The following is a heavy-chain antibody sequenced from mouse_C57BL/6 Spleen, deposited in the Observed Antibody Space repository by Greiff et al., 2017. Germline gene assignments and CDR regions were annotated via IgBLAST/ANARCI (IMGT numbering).Heavy chain of an antibody. CDR3: ARPLLAWVAY. D-gene: IGHD1-1*01. CDR2: INPNNGGT. J-gene: IGHJ3*01. CDR1: GYTFTDYY. V-gene: IGHV1-26*01. Sequence: EVQLQQSGPELVKPGASVKISCKASGYTFTDYYMNWVKQSHGKSLEWIGDINPNNGGTSYNQKFKGKATLPVDKSSSTAYMELRSLTSEDSAVYYCARPLLAWVAYWGQGTLVTVSA.